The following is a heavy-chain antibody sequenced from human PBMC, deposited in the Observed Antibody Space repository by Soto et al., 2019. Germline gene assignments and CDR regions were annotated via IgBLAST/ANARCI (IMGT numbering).Heavy chain of an antibody. CDR3: ARGLGLGDY. Sequence: QVQLVQSGAEVKKPGASVKLSCKASGYTFTSYYIHWVRQAPGQGLEWIGIINPNGGSTNNAYTLKGRLTVTRDTSTATVYMELGALTSEDTAVYYCARGLGLGDYWGQGTLVTVSS. CDR1: GYTFTSYY. D-gene: IGHD3-9*01. CDR2: INPNGGST. V-gene: IGHV1-46*04. J-gene: IGHJ4*02.